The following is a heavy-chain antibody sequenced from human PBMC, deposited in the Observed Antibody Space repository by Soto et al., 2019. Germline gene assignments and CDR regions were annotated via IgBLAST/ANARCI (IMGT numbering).Heavy chain of an antibody. CDR2: ISGKGNST. CDR3: AKVYTGAMMAAAYFDY. Sequence: LRLSCAASGYNFSTYAMSWVRQAPGKGLEWVSAISGKGNSTYYADFVKGRFTISRDTSKNTLYLQMNSLRAEDTAVYYCAKVYTGAMMAAAYFDYWGQGTLVTVSS. V-gene: IGHV3-23*01. D-gene: IGHD6-25*01. J-gene: IGHJ4*02. CDR1: GYNFSTYA.